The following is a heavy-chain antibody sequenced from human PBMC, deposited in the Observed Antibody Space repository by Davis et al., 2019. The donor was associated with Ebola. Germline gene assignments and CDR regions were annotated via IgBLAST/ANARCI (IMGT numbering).Heavy chain of an antibody. D-gene: IGHD6-13*01. Sequence: SVKVSCKASGYTFTGYYMHWVRQAPGQGLDWIGWINPNSVGTNYAQKFQGRVTMTRDTSISTAYMELSRLRSDDTAVYYCASLSWYPNFDYWGQGTLVTVSS. CDR1: GYTFTGYY. J-gene: IGHJ4*02. V-gene: IGHV1-2*02. CDR2: INPNSVGT. CDR3: ASLSWYPNFDY.